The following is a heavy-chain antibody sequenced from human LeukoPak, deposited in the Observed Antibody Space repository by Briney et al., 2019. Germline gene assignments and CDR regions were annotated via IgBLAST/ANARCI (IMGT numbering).Heavy chain of an antibody. D-gene: IGHD3-16*01. CDR3: ARGSPRLYDYVWGTYESKDY. Sequence: ASVKVSCKVSGYTLTELSMHWVRQAPGKGLEWMGGFDPEDGETIYAQKFQGRVTMTTDTSTHTAYMELRSLRSDDTAVYYCARGSPRLYDYVWGTYESKDYWGQGTLVTVSS. V-gene: IGHV1-24*01. J-gene: IGHJ4*02. CDR2: FDPEDGET. CDR1: GYTLTELS.